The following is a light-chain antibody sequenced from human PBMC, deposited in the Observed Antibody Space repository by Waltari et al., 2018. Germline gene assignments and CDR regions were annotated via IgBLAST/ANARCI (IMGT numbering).Light chain of an antibody. CDR2: AAS. CDR3: LQYYNYPWT. CDR1: QGIRYD. Sequence: AIQMTQSPSSLSASVGDRVTITCRASQGIRYDLAWYQQKPGKAPKILIFAASSLQSVVPSRFSGSGSGADFTLTISSLSPEDFATYFCLQYYNYPWTFGQGTKVEIK. V-gene: IGKV1-6*01. J-gene: IGKJ1*01.